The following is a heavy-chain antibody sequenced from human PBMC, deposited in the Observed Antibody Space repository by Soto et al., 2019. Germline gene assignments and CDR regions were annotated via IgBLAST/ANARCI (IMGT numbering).Heavy chain of an antibody. V-gene: IGHV4-39*01. J-gene: IGHJ4*02. Sequence: SETLSLTCTVSGGSINKSNYFWGWIRQPPGKGLEWIGSILYTGTSSYNSSPKSRVTISVDTSKNQFSLNLTSVTAADTAVYYCARLGWGDGDSDYWGQGTLVTVSS. D-gene: IGHD2-21*01. CDR3: ARLGWGDGDSDY. CDR1: GGSINKSNYF. CDR2: ILYTGTS.